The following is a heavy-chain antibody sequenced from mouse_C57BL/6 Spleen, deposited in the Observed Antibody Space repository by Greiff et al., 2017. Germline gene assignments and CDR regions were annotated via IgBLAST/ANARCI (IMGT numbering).Heavy chain of an antibody. CDR3: ARNGGLRYFDY. V-gene: IGHV1-59*01. D-gene: IGHD2-4*01. CDR2: IDPSDSYT. Sequence: QVQLQQPGAELVRPGTSVKLSCKASGYTFTSYWMPWVKQRPGQGLEWIGVIDPSDSYTNYNQKFKSKATLTVDKSSSTAYMQLSSLTSEDSAVYYCARNGGLRYFDYWGQGTTLTVSS. CDR1: GYTFTSYW. J-gene: IGHJ2*01.